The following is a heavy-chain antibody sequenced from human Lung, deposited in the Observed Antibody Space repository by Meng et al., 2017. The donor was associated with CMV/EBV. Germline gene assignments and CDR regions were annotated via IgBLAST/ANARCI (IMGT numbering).Heavy chain of an antibody. Sequence: LXCTVSGGSISSSSYYWGWIRQPPGKGLEWIGSIYYSGSTYYNPSLKSRVTISVDTSKNQFSLKLSSVTAADTAVYYCARDATIFGVVDPYYYGMDVWGQGTXVTGSS. D-gene: IGHD3-3*01. V-gene: IGHV4-39*02. CDR2: IYYSGST. CDR3: ARDATIFGVVDPYYYGMDV. J-gene: IGHJ6*02. CDR1: GGSISSSSYY.